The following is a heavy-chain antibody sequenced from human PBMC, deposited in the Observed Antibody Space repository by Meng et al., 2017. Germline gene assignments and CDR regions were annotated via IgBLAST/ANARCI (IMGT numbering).Heavy chain of an antibody. J-gene: IGHJ5*02. V-gene: IGHV4-31*02. CDR2: IYYSGST. CDR3: ARAVVVPAAIHNWFDP. Sequence: SCTVSGGSISSGGYYWSWIRQHPGKGLEWIGYIYYSGSTYYNPSLKSRVTISVDTSKNQFSLKLSSVTAADTAVYYCARAVVVPAAIHNWFDPWGQGTLVTVSS. CDR1: GGSISSGGYY. D-gene: IGHD2-2*01.